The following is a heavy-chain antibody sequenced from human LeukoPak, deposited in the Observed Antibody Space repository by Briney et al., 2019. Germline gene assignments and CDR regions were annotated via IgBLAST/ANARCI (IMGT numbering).Heavy chain of an antibody. D-gene: IGHD1-7*01. CDR3: ARRPGTTLNYMDV. CDR2: IYPGDSDT. CDR1: GYSFTSYW. V-gene: IGHV5-51*01. Sequence: GESLKISCKDSGYSFTSYWIGWVRQMPGKGLEWMGIIYPGDSDTRYSPSFQGQVTISADKSISTAYLQWSSLKASDTAMYYCARRPGTTLNYMDVWGKGTTVTVSS. J-gene: IGHJ6*03.